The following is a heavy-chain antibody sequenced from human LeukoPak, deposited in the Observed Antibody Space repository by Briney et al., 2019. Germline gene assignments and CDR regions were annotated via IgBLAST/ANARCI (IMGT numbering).Heavy chain of an antibody. V-gene: IGHV3-21*01. Sequence: GGSLRLSCAASGFTFSSYSMNWVRQAPGKGLEWASSISSSGSYIYYADSVKGRFTISRDNAKNSLYLQMNSLRAEDTAVYYCARGFPIHSTQETDWGQGTLVTVSS. D-gene: IGHD1-1*01. CDR3: ARGFPIHSTQETD. J-gene: IGHJ4*02. CDR2: ISSSGSYI. CDR1: GFTFSSYS.